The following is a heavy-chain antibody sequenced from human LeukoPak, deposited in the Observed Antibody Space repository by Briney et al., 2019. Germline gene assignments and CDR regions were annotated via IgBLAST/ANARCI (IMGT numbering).Heavy chain of an antibody. CDR2: INSDGSST. V-gene: IGHV3-74*01. Sequence: GGSLRLSCAASGFTFSSYWMHWVRQAPGKGLVWVSRINSDGSSTRYADSVKGRFTISRDNAKNTLYLQMNGLRVEDTAVYYCAKDMQTWPRFPDYWGQGTLVTVSS. J-gene: IGHJ4*02. CDR1: GFTFSSYW. D-gene: IGHD5-12*01. CDR3: AKDMQTWPRFPDY.